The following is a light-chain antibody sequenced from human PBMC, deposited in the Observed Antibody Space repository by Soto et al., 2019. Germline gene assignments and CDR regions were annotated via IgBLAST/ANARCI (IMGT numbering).Light chain of an antibody. CDR3: QQYNSYSRT. J-gene: IGKJ1*01. Sequence: SQITQAPSTLSASVGVKVTITCRTSQSISSWLAWYQQKPGKAPXLXIXKVSSLESGVPSRFSGSGSGTEFTLTISSLQPDDFATYYCQQYNSYSRTFGQGTKVDIK. V-gene: IGKV1-5*03. CDR1: QSISSW. CDR2: KVS.